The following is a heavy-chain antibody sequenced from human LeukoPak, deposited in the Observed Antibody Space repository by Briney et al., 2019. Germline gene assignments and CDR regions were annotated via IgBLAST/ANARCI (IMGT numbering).Heavy chain of an antibody. Sequence: GESLKISCKGSGFSFTNYWIAWVRQMPGKGLEWMGIIYPGDSDTRYSPSFQGQVTISADKSTSTANLQWSSLKASDTAMYYCARSGGNYYSIWGQGTMVTVSS. J-gene: IGHJ3*02. D-gene: IGHD1-26*01. CDR2: IYPGDSDT. V-gene: IGHV5-51*01. CDR3: ARSGGNYYSI. CDR1: GFSFTNYW.